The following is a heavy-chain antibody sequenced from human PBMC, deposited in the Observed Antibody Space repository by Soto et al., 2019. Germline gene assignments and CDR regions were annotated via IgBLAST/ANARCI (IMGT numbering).Heavy chain of an antibody. CDR3: ARSDCTSTSCYVVWFDP. CDR2: IISSSSYI. J-gene: IGHJ5*02. Sequence: PGGSLRLSCAASGFTFSSYAMIWVRQAPGKGLVLFSFIISSSSYISYVDLVKGRFTISRYNAKNSVYLQMNSLRAEDTAVYYCARSDCTSTSCYVVWFDPWGQGTLVTVSS. V-gene: IGHV3-21*06. D-gene: IGHD2-2*01. CDR1: GFTFSSYA.